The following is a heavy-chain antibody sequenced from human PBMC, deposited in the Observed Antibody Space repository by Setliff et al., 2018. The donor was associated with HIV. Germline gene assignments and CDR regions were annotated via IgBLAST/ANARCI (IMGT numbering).Heavy chain of an antibody. J-gene: IGHJ4*02. V-gene: IGHV3-48*01. D-gene: IGHD1-26*01. Sequence: GESLRLSCAASGFTFSRYAMTWVRQAPGKGLEWVAYISAGSSLIYYVESVKGRFTISRDNAKNSLYLQMNTLRTEDTAVYYCARDSGTVGADDYWGQGTLVTVSS. CDR3: ARDSGTVGADDY. CDR1: GFTFSRYA. CDR2: ISAGSSLI.